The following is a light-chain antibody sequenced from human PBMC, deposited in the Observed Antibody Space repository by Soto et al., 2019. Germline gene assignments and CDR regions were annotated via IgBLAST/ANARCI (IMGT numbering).Light chain of an antibody. CDR2: SAS. CDR3: QQYNKWPLT. J-gene: IGKJ3*01. CDR1: QSVNNN. V-gene: IGKV3-15*01. Sequence: IVMTQSPATMSESPGERATLSGRASQSVNNNVAWYQQKPGHTPRLLIYSASIGATGTPARFSGSGSGSDFTLTISSLQSEDFAVYYCQQYNKWPLTFGPGTKVDIK.